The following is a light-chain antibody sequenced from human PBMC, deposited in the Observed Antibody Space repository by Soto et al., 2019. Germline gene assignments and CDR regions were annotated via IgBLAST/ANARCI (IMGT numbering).Light chain of an antibody. CDR3: QQRSNWPLT. Sequence: EIVLTQSPATLSLSPGEIATLSCRASQSVSSYLAWYQQKPGQAPRLLIYDASNGATGIPARFSGSGSGTDFTLTISSLEPEDFAVYYCQQRSNWPLTFGGGTKVEIK. CDR1: QSVSSY. J-gene: IGKJ4*01. V-gene: IGKV3-11*01. CDR2: DAS.